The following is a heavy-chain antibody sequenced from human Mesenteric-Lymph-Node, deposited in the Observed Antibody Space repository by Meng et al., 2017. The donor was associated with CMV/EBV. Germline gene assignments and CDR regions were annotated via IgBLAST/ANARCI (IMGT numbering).Heavy chain of an antibody. V-gene: IGHV1-46*01. D-gene: IGHD2-2*02. J-gene: IGHJ5*02. CDR2: INPSGGST. CDR3: ARVLHCSSNNCYTGYNWFDP. CDR1: GYTFMTYY. Sequence: ASVKVSCKASGYTFMTYYLHWVRQAPGQGPEWMGIINPSGGSTRYAQRFQGRVTMTRDTSASTVYMDLSSLTSEDTAVYYRARVLHCSSNNCYTGYNWFDPWGQGTLVTVSS.